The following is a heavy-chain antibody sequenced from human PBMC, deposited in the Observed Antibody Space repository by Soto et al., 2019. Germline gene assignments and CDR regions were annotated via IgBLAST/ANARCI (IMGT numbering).Heavy chain of an antibody. CDR2: ISSSSSTI. D-gene: IGHD3-16*01. Sequence: GGSLRLSCAASGFTFSSYSMNWARQAPGKGLEWVSYISSSSSTIYYADSVKGRFTISRDNAKNSVFLQMNSLRDEDTAVYYCARWGSFDIWGQGTMVTVSS. CDR3: ARWGSFDI. J-gene: IGHJ3*02. CDR1: GFTFSSYS. V-gene: IGHV3-48*02.